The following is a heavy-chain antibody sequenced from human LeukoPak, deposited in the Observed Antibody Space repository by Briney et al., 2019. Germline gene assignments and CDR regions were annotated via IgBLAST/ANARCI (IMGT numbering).Heavy chain of an antibody. D-gene: IGHD1-26*01. CDR3: ASGGIYYGAAFDF. CDR2: NNWSGDRT. Sequence: GVSLRLLCAASGLILDDYGMICVRQARGRGLEGVTGNNWSGDRTGYADSVRGSLTISRDNAKNSLYLQMNSLRAEDTALYYCASGGIYYGAAFDFWGQGSLVTVSA. J-gene: IGHJ4*02. CDR1: GLILDDYG. V-gene: IGHV3-20*04.